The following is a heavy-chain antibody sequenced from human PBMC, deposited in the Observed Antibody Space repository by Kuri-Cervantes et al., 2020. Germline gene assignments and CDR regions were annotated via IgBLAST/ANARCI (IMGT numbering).Heavy chain of an antibody. V-gene: IGHV3-7*01. D-gene: IGHD3-3*01. CDR1: GFIFNNYG. CDR2: IKQDGSEK. Sequence: GESLKISCAASGFIFNNYGMHWVRQAPGKGLEWVANIKQDGSEKYYVDSVKGRFTISRDNAKNSLYLQMNSLRAEDTAVYYCARGRITIFGVVTYYFDYWGQGTLVTVSS. J-gene: IGHJ4*02. CDR3: ARGRITIFGVVTYYFDY.